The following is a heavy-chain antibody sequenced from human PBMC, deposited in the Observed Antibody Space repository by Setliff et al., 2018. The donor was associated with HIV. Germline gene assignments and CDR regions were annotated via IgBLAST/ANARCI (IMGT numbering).Heavy chain of an antibody. Sequence: SETLSLTCTVSGGSISIGSYYWSWIRQPAGKGLEWIGHIYTSGNTNHNPSLKSRVTISVDTSENQFSLKLSSVTAADTAVYYCARGNSRRLRGHYYYYYMDVWGKGTTVTVSS. V-gene: IGHV4-61*09. CDR3: ARGNSRRLRGHYYYYYMDV. CDR1: GGSISIGSYY. J-gene: IGHJ6*03. CDR2: IYTSGNT. D-gene: IGHD4-17*01.